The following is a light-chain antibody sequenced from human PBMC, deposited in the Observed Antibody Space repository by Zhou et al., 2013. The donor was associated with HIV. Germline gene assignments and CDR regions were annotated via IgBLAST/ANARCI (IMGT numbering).Light chain of an antibody. J-gene: IGKJ1*01. V-gene: IGKV3-20*01. Sequence: EIVLTQSPGTLSLSPGERATLSCRASQSVSNNYAAWYQQKAGQAPRLLIFGASNRATAVPDRFSGSGSGTVFTLTISRLDPEDLAVFYCQQYGSSPVTFGLGTKVEIK. CDR1: QSVSNNY. CDR2: GAS. CDR3: QQYGSSPVT.